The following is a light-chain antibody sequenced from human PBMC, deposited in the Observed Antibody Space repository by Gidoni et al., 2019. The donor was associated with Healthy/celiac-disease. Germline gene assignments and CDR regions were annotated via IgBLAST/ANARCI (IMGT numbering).Light chain of an antibody. V-gene: IGKV1-5*03. Sequence: DIQMTQSPSTLSASVGDRVTITCRASQSISSWLAWYQQKPGKAPKLLIYKASSLESGVPSRFSGSGSGTEFTLTISSLQPDDFATYYCQQYNSYLYTVGQXTKLEIK. CDR3: QQYNSYLYT. CDR2: KAS. J-gene: IGKJ2*01. CDR1: QSISSW.